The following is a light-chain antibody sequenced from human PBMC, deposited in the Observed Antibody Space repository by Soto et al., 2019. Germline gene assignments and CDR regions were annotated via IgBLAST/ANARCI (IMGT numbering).Light chain of an antibody. CDR3: QHYGHALWA. Sequence: EIVLTQSPATLSLSPGEAATLSCRASQSVSSFLAWYQQKPGQAPRLLIYDASKRATGIPARFSGSGSGTDFTLTISSLEPEDFAVYYCQHYGHALWAFGQGTKVEIK. CDR2: DAS. J-gene: IGKJ1*01. V-gene: IGKV3-11*01. CDR1: QSVSSF.